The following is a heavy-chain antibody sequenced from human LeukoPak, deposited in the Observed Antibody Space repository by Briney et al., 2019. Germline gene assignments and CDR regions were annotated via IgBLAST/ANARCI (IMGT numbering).Heavy chain of an antibody. J-gene: IGHJ5*02. CDR3: ARAVTKSWFDL. D-gene: IGHD4-17*01. Sequence: SETLSLTCTVSGGSISSSSYYWGWIRQPPGKGLEWIGYIYSSGSTNYHPSLKSRVTISLDTSKYQFSLDLTSVTAADTAVYYCARAVTKSWFDLWCQGTLVPVSS. V-gene: IGHV4-61*05. CDR2: IYSSGST. CDR1: GGSISSSSYY.